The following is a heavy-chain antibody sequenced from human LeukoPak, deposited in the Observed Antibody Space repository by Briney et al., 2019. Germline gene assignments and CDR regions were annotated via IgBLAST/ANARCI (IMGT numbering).Heavy chain of an antibody. J-gene: IGHJ4*02. Sequence: ASVKVSCKASGYTFTNYYIHWVRQAPGQGLEWMGLVNPSGINTNYAQKFQGRVTMTRDTSTRTVYMELSSLRSEDTAVYYCARDGTAGELFDYWGQGTLVTVSS. D-gene: IGHD3-10*01. CDR1: GYTFTNYY. CDR3: ARDGTAGELFDY. V-gene: IGHV1-46*01. CDR2: VNPSGINT.